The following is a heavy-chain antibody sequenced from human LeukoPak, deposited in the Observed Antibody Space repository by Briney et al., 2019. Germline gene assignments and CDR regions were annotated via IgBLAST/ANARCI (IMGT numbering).Heavy chain of an antibody. Sequence: PSETLSLTCTVSGGSISSSSYYWGWIRQPPGKGLEWIGSIYYSGSTYYNPSLKSRVTISVDTSKNQFSLKLSSVTAADTAVYYCARRRYSGSYHEGSPFDYWGQGTLVTVSS. CDR1: GGSISSSSYY. D-gene: IGHD1-26*01. J-gene: IGHJ4*02. CDR3: ARRRYSGSYHEGSPFDY. V-gene: IGHV4-39*07. CDR2: IYYSGST.